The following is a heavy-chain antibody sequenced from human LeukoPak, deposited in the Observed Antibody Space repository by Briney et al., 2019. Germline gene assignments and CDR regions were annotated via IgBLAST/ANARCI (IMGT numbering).Heavy chain of an antibody. J-gene: IGHJ3*01. CDR1: GFTFSSYS. CDR3: AKDRRVYDF. V-gene: IGHV3-48*01. Sequence: GSLRLSCGGSGFTFSSYSMNWVRQAPGKGLEWVSYISSSSSTIYYADSVKGRFTISRDNSKNTLYLQMNSLRAEDTAVYYCAKDRRVYDFWGQGTMVTVSS. CDR2: ISSSSSTI.